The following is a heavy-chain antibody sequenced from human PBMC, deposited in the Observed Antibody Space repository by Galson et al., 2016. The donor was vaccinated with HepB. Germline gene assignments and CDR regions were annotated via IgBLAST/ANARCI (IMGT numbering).Heavy chain of an antibody. CDR1: GFSLTTTGMR. CDR3: ARMEEWLLDS. V-gene: IGHV2-70*04. Sequence: PALVKPTQTLTLTCTFSGFSLTTTGMRVSWIRQPPGKALEWLARIDWAGDRFYNTSLKTRLSISKDTSKNQVVLIMTNMDPVDTATYYCARMEEWLLDSWGQGILVTVSS. D-gene: IGHD3-3*01. CDR2: IDWAGDR. J-gene: IGHJ4*02.